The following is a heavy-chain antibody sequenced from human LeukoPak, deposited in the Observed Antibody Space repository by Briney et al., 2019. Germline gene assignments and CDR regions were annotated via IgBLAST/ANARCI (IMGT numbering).Heavy chain of an antibody. V-gene: IGHV4-30-4*07. CDR2: IYYSGST. CDR3: ARGVTTVTSRMDV. CDR1: GGSISSGGYS. J-gene: IGHJ6*04. Sequence: SQTLPLTCAVSGGSISSGGYSWSWIRQPPGKGLEWIGYIYYSGSTYYNPSLKSRVTISVDTSKNQFSLKLSSVTAADTAVYYCARGVTTVTSRMDVWGKGTTVTISS. D-gene: IGHD4-17*01.